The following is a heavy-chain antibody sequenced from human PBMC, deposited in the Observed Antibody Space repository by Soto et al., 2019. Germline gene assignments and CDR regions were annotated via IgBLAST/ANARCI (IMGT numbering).Heavy chain of an antibody. CDR1: GGSISSGGYY. CDR2: IYYSGST. Sequence: SETLSLTCTVSGGSISSGGYYWSWIRQHPGKGLEWIGYIYYSGSTYYNPSLKSRVTISVDTSKNQFSLKLSSVTAADTAVYYCAREWFGEYGYGMDGWGQGTTVTAP. V-gene: IGHV4-31*03. D-gene: IGHD3-10*01. CDR3: AREWFGEYGYGMDG. J-gene: IGHJ6*02.